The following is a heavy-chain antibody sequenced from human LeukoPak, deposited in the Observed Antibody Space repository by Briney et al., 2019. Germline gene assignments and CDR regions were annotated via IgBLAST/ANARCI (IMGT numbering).Heavy chain of an antibody. V-gene: IGHV1-18*01. Sequence: ASVKVSCKASGYTFTSYGISWVRPAPGQGLEWMGWISAYNGNTNYAQKLQGRVTMTTDTSTSTAYMELRSLRSDDTAVYYCARSPQGYCSGGSCYKPTEYFQHWGQGTLVTVSS. J-gene: IGHJ1*01. CDR3: ARSPQGYCSGGSCYKPTEYFQH. D-gene: IGHD2-15*01. CDR2: ISAYNGNT. CDR1: GYTFTSYG.